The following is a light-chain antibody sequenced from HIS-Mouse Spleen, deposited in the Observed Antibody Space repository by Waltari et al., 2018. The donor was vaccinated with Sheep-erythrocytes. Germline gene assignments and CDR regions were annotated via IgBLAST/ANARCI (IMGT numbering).Light chain of an antibody. J-gene: IGKJ5*01. CDR3: QQANSFPIT. CDR1: QGFSSR. CDR2: AAS. V-gene: IGKV1-12*01. Sequence: DIHLTQPPSSVSASVGDRVTITCRASQGFSSRLAWYQQKPGKAPNPLIYAASSLQSGVLLRFSGSGSGTDFTLTISSLQPEDFATYYCQQANSFPITFGPGTRLEIK.